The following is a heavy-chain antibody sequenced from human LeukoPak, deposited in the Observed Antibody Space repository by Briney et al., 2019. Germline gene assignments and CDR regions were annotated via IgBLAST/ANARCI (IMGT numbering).Heavy chain of an antibody. CDR3: AKRITGTHGYFDY. Sequence: GGSLRLSCAASGFTFSSYAMSWVRQAPGKGLEWVSTISGSGDSTYYADSVKGRFTISRDNSKNTLYLQMNSLRVGDTAVYYCAKRITGTHGYFDYWAREPWSPSPQ. CDR2: ISGSGDST. V-gene: IGHV3-23*01. J-gene: IGHJ4*02. D-gene: IGHD1-7*01. CDR1: GFTFSSYA.